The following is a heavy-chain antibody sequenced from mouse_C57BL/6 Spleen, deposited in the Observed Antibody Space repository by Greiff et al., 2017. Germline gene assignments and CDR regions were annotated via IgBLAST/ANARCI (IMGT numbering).Heavy chain of an antibody. J-gene: IGHJ3*01. D-gene: IGHD2-1*01. Sequence: EVKLQESGAELVRPGASVKLSCTASGFNIKDDYMHWVKQRPEQGLEWIGWIDPENGDTEYASKFQGKATITADTSSNTAYLQLSSLTSEDTAVYYCTTPYGNYGFAYWGQGTLVTVSA. CDR3: TTPYGNYGFAY. V-gene: IGHV14-4*01. CDR1: GFNIKDDY. CDR2: IDPENGDT.